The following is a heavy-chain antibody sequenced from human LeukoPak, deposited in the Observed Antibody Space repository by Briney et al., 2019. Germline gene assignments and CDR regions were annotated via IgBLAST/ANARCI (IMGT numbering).Heavy chain of an antibody. CDR3: ARAPHDYGDYEYYFDY. D-gene: IGHD4-17*01. CDR1: GGTFRSYA. J-gene: IGHJ4*02. Sequence: ASVRVSCKASGGTFRSYAISWVRQAPGQGLEWMGGIIPIFGTANYAQKFQGRVTITADESTSTAYMELSSLRSEDTAVYYCARAPHDYGDYEYYFDYWGQGTLVTVSS. CDR2: IIPIFGTA. V-gene: IGHV1-69*13.